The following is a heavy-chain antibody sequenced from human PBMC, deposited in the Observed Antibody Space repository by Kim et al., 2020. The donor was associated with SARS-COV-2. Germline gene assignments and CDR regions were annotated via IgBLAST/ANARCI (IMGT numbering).Heavy chain of an antibody. J-gene: IGHJ4*02. CDR2: ISYDGSNK. CDR3: ARDLHDQYLFDY. CDR1: GFTFSSYA. D-gene: IGHD2-2*01. Sequence: GGSLRLSCAASGFTFSSYAMHWVRQAPGKGLEWVAVISYDGSNKYYADSVKGRFTISRDNSKNTLYLQMNSLRAEDTAVYYCARDLHDQYLFDYWGQGTL. V-gene: IGHV3-30*04.